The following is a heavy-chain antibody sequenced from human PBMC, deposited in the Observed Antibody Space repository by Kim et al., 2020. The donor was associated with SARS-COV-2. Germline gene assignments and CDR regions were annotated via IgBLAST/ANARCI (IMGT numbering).Heavy chain of an antibody. D-gene: IGHD3-22*01. CDR3: VRASFSYDSTGYYYLSVFDY. CDR2: INTVGSST. J-gene: IGHJ4*02. Sequence: GGSLRLSCAASGFTFSNYWMHWVRQAPGKGLVWVSHINTVGSSTKYADSVKGRFTISRDNAKDTLYLQMDSLTAEDTALYYCVRASFSYDSTGYYYLSVFDYWGQGILVTDSS. V-gene: IGHV3-74*01. CDR1: GFTFSNYW.